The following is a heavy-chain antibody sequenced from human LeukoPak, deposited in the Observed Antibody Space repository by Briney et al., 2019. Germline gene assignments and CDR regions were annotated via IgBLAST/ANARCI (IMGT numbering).Heavy chain of an antibody. J-gene: IGHJ4*02. CDR2: IYYSGST. Sequence: SETLSLTCTVYGGSISSYYWSWIRQPPGKGLEWIGYIYYSGSTKYNPSFKSRVTISVDTSKNQFSLKLISVTAADTAVYYCATVVRDDILTGYYIDHWGQGTLVTVSS. D-gene: IGHD3-9*01. V-gene: IGHV4-59*01. CDR3: ATVVRDDILTGYYIDH. CDR1: GGSISSYY.